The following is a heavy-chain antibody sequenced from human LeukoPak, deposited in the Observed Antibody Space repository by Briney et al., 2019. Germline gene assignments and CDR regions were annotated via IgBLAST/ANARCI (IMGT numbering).Heavy chain of an antibody. J-gene: IGHJ5*02. Sequence: ASVKVSCKASGYTFTVYYMHWVRQAPGQGLEWMGWINPNSGGTNYAQKFQGRVTMTRDTSISTAYMELSRLRSDDTAVYYCARDRTMVRGVITWFDPWGQGTLVTVSS. D-gene: IGHD3-10*01. V-gene: IGHV1-2*02. CDR1: GYTFTVYY. CDR2: INPNSGGT. CDR3: ARDRTMVRGVITWFDP.